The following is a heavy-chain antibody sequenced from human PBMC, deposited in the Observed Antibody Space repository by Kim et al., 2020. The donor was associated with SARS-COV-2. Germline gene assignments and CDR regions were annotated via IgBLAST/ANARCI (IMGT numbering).Heavy chain of an antibody. V-gene: IGHV3-30*01. D-gene: IGHD1-26*01. CDR3: ARVPLVGATVFDY. J-gene: IGHJ4*02. Sequence: YADSVKGRFTISRDNSKNTLYLQMNSLRAEDTAVYYCARVPLVGATVFDYWGQGTLVTVSS.